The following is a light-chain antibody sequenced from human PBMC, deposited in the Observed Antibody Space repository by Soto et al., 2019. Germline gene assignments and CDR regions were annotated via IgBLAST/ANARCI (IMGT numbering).Light chain of an antibody. CDR1: QSLLHSNGYNY. CDR3: MQALQTSIT. Sequence: IVMTQSPLSLPVTPGEPASISCSSGQSLLHSNGYNYLDWYLQKPGQSPQLLIYLGSNRASGVPDRFSGSGSGTDFTLKISRVEAEDVGVYYCMQALQTSITFGQGTRLEIK. CDR2: LGS. J-gene: IGKJ5*01. V-gene: IGKV2-28*01.